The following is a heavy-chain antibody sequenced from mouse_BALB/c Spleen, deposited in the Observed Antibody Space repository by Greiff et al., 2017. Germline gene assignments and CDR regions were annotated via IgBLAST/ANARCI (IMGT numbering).Heavy chain of an antibody. CDR3: ARRAYYGNYTPWFAY. CDR1: GDSITSGY. V-gene: IGHV3-8*02. J-gene: IGHJ3*01. CDR2: ISYSGST. D-gene: IGHD2-10*01. Sequence: EVQLQQSGPSLVKPSQTLSLTCSVTGDSITSGYWNWIRKFPGNKLEYMGYISYSGSTYYNPSLKSRISITRDTSKNQYYLQLNSVTTEDTATYYCARRAYYGNYTPWFAYWGQGTLVTVSA.